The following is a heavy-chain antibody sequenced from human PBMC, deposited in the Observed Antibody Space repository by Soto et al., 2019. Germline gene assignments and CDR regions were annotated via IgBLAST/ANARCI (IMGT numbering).Heavy chain of an antibody. CDR3: ARDLGRTAAGYYYYDAMDV. D-gene: IGHD2-2*01. J-gene: IGHJ6*02. V-gene: IGHV3-7*01. CDR1: GFTFGHFW. CDR2: IKEDGSEK. Sequence: PGGSLRLSCAASGFTFGHFWMNWVRQAPGKGLEWVANIKEDGSEKYFLDSVKGRFTISRDNAKNSLYLQINSLRAEDTGVYYCARDLGRTAAGYYYYDAMDVWGQGTTVTVSS.